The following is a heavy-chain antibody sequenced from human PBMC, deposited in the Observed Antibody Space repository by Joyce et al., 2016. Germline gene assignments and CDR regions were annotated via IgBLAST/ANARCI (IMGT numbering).Heavy chain of an antibody. CDR3: TRGRPSAGYSNRFDP. Sequence: QVHLQESGPGLVKPSETLSLTCSVSGGSIENYYWTWIRQSPERGLEWIGYFFYTGISNYNPSLNNRVTMSLDTSKKQFSLSLTSVTAADTAVYFCTRGRPSAGYSNRFDPWGQGTLVTVSS. CDR1: GGSIENYY. CDR2: FFYTGIS. J-gene: IGHJ5*02. V-gene: IGHV4-59*01. D-gene: IGHD6-13*01.